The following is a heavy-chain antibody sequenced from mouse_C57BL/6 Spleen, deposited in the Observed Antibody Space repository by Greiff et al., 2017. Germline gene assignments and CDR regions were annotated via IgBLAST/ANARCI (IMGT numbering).Heavy chain of an antibody. D-gene: IGHD1-1*01. Sequence: QVQLQQSGPELVKPGASVKISCKASGYAFSSSWMNWVKQRPGKGLEWIGRIYPGDGDTNYNGKFKGKATLTAAKSSSTAYMQLSSLTSEDSAVYFCARDYGSSPGWFAYWGQGTLVTVSA. CDR1: GYAFSSSW. CDR2: IYPGDGDT. CDR3: ARDYGSSPGWFAY. V-gene: IGHV1-82*01. J-gene: IGHJ3*01.